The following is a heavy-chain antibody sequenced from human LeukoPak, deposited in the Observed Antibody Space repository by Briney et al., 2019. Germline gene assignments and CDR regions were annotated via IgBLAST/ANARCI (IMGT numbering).Heavy chain of an antibody. CDR3: AKDRGYFDWLLNF. Sequence: GGSLRLSCAASGFTFSTYHIHWVRQAPGKGLEWVAVISYDGSNKYYADSVKGRFTISRDNSKNTLYLQMNSLRAEDTAVYYCAKDRGYFDWLLNFWGQGTLVTVSS. V-gene: IGHV3-30*18. CDR1: GFTFSTYH. CDR2: ISYDGSNK. J-gene: IGHJ4*02. D-gene: IGHD3-9*01.